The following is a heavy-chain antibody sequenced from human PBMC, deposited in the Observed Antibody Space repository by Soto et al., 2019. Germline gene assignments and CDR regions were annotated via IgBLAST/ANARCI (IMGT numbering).Heavy chain of an antibody. Sequence: GGSLRLSCAASGFTFSSFWMTWVRQAPGKGLEWVANIKQDGSEKYYVDSVKGRFTISRDNAKNSLYLQMNSLRAEDTAVYYCARVDLSYGYYYYYMDVWGKGTTVTVSS. D-gene: IGHD3-16*02. J-gene: IGHJ6*03. CDR2: IKQDGSEK. CDR3: ARVDLSYGYYYYYMDV. V-gene: IGHV3-7*01. CDR1: GFTFSSFW.